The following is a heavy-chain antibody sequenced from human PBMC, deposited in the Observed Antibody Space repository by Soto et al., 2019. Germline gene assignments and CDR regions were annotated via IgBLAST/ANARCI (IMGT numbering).Heavy chain of an antibody. V-gene: IGHV1-69*01. J-gene: IGHJ6*02. Sequence: QVQLVQSGAEVKKPGSSVKVSCKASGGTFSSYAISWVRQAPGQGLEWMGGIIPIFGTANYAQKFQGRVTITADESPSKAYMELSSLRSEDTAVFYCAGGGWEMATINGYYYYYGMDVWGQGTTVTVSS. D-gene: IGHD5-12*01. CDR3: AGGGWEMATINGYYYYYGMDV. CDR1: GGTFSSYA. CDR2: IIPIFGTA.